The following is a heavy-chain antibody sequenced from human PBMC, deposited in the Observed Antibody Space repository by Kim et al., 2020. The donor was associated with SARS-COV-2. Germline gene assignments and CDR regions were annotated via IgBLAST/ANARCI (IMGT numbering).Heavy chain of an antibody. CDR3: ARGWDYDILTGYLPDYYYYGMDG. CDR1: GYTFTSYG. J-gene: IGHJ6*02. V-gene: IGHV1-18*01. CDR2: ISAYNGNT. D-gene: IGHD3-9*01. Sequence: ASVKVSCKASGYTFTSYGISWVRQAPGQGLEWMGWISAYNGNTNYAQKLQGRVTMTTDTSTSTAYMELRSLRSDDTAVYYCARGWDYDILTGYLPDYYYYGMDGWGQGTTVTVSS.